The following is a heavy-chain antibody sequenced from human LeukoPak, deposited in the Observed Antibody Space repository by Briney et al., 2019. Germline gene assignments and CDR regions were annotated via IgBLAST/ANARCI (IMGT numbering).Heavy chain of an antibody. CDR1: EFTFSSYA. Sequence: PGGSLRLSCAASEFTFSSYAMSWVRQAPGKGLEWVPGISGSGGTTNYADSVKGRFTISRDNSKNTLYLQMYSLRAEDTAVYYCARLRCYDSSGHYRYCDYWGQGTLVTVSS. CDR3: ARLRCYDSSGHYRYCDY. D-gene: IGHD3-22*01. CDR2: ISGSGGTT. V-gene: IGHV3-23*01. J-gene: IGHJ4*02.